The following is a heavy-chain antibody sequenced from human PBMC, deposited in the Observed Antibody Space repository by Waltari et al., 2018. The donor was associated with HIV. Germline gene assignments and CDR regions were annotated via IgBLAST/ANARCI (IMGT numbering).Heavy chain of an antibody. CDR3: ARVGMGAVTDY. Sequence: QVQLQESGPGLVKPSETLSLTCTVSGRSISSYSWRWVRRPAGTGLEWVGLIYTSGSTNYNPSLKSRVTMSVDTAKNQFSLKLSSVTAADTAVYYCARVGMGAVTDYWGQGTLVTVSS. J-gene: IGHJ4*02. V-gene: IGHV4-4*07. CDR2: IYTSGST. D-gene: IGHD4-17*01. CDR1: GRSISSYS.